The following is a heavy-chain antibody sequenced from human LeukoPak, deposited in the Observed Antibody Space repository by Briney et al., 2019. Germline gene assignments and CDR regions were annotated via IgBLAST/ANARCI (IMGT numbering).Heavy chain of an antibody. CDR2: IWYDGSNK. D-gene: IGHD3-22*01. V-gene: IGHV3-33*01. J-gene: IGHJ3*02. Sequence: GGSLRLSCAASGFTFSSYGMHWVRQAPGKGLEWVAVIWYDGSNKYYADSVKGLFTISRDNSKNTLYLQMNSLRAEDTAVYYCARDSVPYYDSSGYYWTDAFDIWGQGTMVTDSS. CDR1: GFTFSSYG. CDR3: ARDSVPYYDSSGYYWTDAFDI.